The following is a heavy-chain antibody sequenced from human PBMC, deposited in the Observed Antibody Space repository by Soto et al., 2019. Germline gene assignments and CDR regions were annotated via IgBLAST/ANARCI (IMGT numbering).Heavy chain of an antibody. CDR2: IYDAGTT. CDR1: GSSVSRIGFH. D-gene: IGHD3-10*01. Sequence: QVQLQESGPGLVKPSETLSLTCAVSGSSVSRIGFHWGWIRQPPGQGLDWIGSIYDAGTTFYNPSLKSRVTISADTSKNHVSLRLTSVTAADTAVYYGARRGSGHTFDYWGQGTLVTVSS. V-gene: IGHV4-39*01. J-gene: IGHJ4*02. CDR3: ARRGSGHTFDY.